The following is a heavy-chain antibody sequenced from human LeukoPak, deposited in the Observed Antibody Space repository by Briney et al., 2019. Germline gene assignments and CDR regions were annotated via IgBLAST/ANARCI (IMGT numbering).Heavy chain of an antibody. J-gene: IGHJ4*02. Sequence: GGSLRLSCAASGFTFSSYWMHWVRQAPGEGLVWVSRIETDGISTTYADSVKGRFTISRDNAKNTLYLQMSSLRADDTAVYYCSWGSANYFDYWGQGTLVTVSS. CDR3: SWGSANYFDY. CDR1: GFTFSSYW. V-gene: IGHV3-74*01. D-gene: IGHD3-16*01. CDR2: IETDGIST.